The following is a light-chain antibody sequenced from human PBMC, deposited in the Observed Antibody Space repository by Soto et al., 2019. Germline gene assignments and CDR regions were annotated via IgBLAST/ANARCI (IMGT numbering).Light chain of an antibody. Sequence: SALTQPPSASGSPGQSVTISCTGTSSDVGAYNYVSWYQQHPGKAPTLMISAVSQRPSGVPDRFSGSKSGYTASLTGSGLQAEDEADYYCSSYAGSNKLVVGGGTK. V-gene: IGLV2-8*01. CDR1: SSDVGAYNY. J-gene: IGLJ2*01. CDR2: AVS. CDR3: SSYAGSNKLV.